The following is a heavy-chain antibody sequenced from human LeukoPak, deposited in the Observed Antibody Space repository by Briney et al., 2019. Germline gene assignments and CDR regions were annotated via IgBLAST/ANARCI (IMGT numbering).Heavy chain of an antibody. CDR3: ARSRTYDY. J-gene: IGHJ4*02. Sequence: GGSLRLSCAASGFTFSNQWMYWVRQAPGKGLVWVSRINSDGSSTRYADSVKGRFTISRDNAKNTLYLQMNSLRDEDTALYFCARSRTYDYWGQGTLVTVSS. CDR2: INSDGSST. V-gene: IGHV3-74*01. CDR1: GFTFSNQW.